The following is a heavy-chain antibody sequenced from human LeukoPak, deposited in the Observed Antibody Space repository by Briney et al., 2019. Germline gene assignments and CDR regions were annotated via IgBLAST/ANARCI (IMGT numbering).Heavy chain of an antibody. V-gene: IGHV4-34*01. D-gene: IGHD4-17*01. J-gene: IGHJ6*02. CDR3: ARGVVYSTTVTTAELYYYYYGMDV. Sequence: SETLSLTCAVYGGSFSGYYWSWIRQPPGKGLEWIGEINHIGSTNYNPSLKSRVTISVDTSKNQFSLKLSSVTAADTAVYYCARGVVYSTTVTTAELYYYYYGMDVWGQGTTVTVSS. CDR1: GGSFSGYY. CDR2: INHIGST.